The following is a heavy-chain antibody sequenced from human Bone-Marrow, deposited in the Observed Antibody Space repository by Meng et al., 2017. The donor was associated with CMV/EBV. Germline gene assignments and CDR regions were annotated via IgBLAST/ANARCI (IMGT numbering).Heavy chain of an antibody. CDR3: ARELSTGLPDY. D-gene: IGHD3-10*01. CDR2: ISSSSTYI. J-gene: IGHJ4*02. Sequence: GGSLRLSCAASGFTFSSYSMDWVRQAPGKGLEWVSSISSSSTYIYYADSVKGRFTISRDNAEDSLYLQINGLRTEDTAVYYCARELSTGLPDYWGQGSLVTVSS. CDR1: GFTFSSYS. V-gene: IGHV3-21*01.